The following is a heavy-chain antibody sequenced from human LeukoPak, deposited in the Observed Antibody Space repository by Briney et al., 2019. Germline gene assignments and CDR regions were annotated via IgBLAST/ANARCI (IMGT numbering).Heavy chain of an antibody. CDR3: ARMRDGYMGRYYFDY. Sequence: GGSLRLSCAASGFTFSSYWMSWVRQAPGKGLEWVANIKEDGSDKYYVDSVKGRFTTSRDNAKNSLYLQMNSLRAEDTAVYYCARMRDGYMGRYYFDYWGQGTLVTVSS. D-gene: IGHD5-24*01. J-gene: IGHJ4*02. CDR1: GFTFSSYW. CDR2: IKEDGSDK. V-gene: IGHV3-7*04.